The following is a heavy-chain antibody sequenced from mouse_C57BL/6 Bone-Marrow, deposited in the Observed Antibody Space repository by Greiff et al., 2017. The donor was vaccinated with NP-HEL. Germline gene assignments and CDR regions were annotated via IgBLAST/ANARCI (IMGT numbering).Heavy chain of an antibody. V-gene: IGHV1-26*01. CDR1: GYTFTDYY. CDR3: ARILFTTVVGYAMDY. D-gene: IGHD1-1*01. CDR2: INPNNGGT. Sequence: EVQLQQSGPELVKPGASVKISCKASGYTFTDYYMNWVKQSHGKSLEWIGDINPNNGGTSYNQKFKGKATLTVDKSSSTAYMELRSLTSEDSAVYYCARILFTTVVGYAMDYWGQGTSVTVSS. J-gene: IGHJ4*01.